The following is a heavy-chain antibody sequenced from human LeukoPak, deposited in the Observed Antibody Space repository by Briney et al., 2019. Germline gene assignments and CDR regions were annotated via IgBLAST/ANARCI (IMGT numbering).Heavy chain of an antibody. Sequence: PSETLSLTCTVSVGPISRYYWRWIRQPPGKGLEWIGYIYYSGSTNYNPSLKSRVTISVDSSKNQFSLKLSSVTAADTAVYYCARAPPGYSSSWVDYWGQGTLVTVSS. D-gene: IGHD6-13*01. J-gene: IGHJ4*02. V-gene: IGHV4-59*01. CDR1: VGPISRYY. CDR3: ARAPPGYSSSWVDY. CDR2: IYYSGST.